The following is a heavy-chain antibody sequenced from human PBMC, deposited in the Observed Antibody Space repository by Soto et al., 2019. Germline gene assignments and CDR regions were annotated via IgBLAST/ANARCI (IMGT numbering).Heavy chain of an antibody. CDR1: GYTFTNYG. J-gene: IGHJ4*02. D-gene: IGHD3-9*01. CDR2: ISAYNGNT. Sequence: ASVKVSCKASGYTFTNYGISWVRQAPGQGLEWMGWISAYNGNTNYAQKFQGRVTMTTDTSTTTAYMELRSLRSDDTAVYYCALQGVLTGYFMFDYWGQGTLVTVSS. V-gene: IGHV1-18*01. CDR3: ALQGVLTGYFMFDY.